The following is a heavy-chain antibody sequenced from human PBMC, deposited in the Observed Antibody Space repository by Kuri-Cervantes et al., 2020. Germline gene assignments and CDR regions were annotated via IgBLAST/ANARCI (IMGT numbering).Heavy chain of an antibody. J-gene: IGHJ4*02. Sequence: GESLKIPCAASGFTFSSYAMHWVRQAPGKGLEWVAVISYDGSNKYYADSVKGRFTISRDNSKNTLYLQMNSLRAEDTALYYCARDLYPYSSGWYPGFDYWGQGTLVTVSS. CDR1: GFTFSSYA. CDR3: ARDLYPYSSGWYPGFDY. CDR2: ISYDGSNK. V-gene: IGHV3-30-3*01. D-gene: IGHD6-19*01.